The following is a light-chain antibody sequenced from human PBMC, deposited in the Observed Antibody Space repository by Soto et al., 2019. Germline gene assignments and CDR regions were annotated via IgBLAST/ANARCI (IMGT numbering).Light chain of an antibody. CDR1: SSNIASNT. CDR3: AAWDDSLNGYV. V-gene: IGLV1-44*01. J-gene: IGLJ1*01. Sequence: QSVLTQPPSASGTPGQRVTISCSGSSSNIASNTVNWFQHLPGTAPKLLIYSNNQRTSGVPDRFSGSKSGTSASLAISGLQSEDEADYYCAAWDDSLNGYVFGTGTKLTVL. CDR2: SNN.